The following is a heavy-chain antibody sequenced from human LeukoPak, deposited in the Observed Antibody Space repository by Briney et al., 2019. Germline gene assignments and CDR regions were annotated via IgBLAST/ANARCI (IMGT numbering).Heavy chain of an antibody. CDR3: ARVDVFGVVSSDYYYYYMDV. V-gene: IGHV4-59*12. D-gene: IGHD3-3*01. CDR2: IYYSGST. J-gene: IGHJ6*03. Sequence: SETLSLTCTVSGGSISSYYWSWIRQPPGKGLEWIGYIYYSGSTNYNPSLKSRVTISVDTSKNQCSLKLSSVTAADTAVYYCARVDVFGVVSSDYYYYYMDVWGKGTTVTVSS. CDR1: GGSISSYY.